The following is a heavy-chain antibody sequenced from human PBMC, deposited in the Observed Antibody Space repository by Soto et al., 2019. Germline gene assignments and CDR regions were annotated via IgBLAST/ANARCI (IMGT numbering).Heavy chain of an antibody. CDR2: ISHSGST. Sequence: QLQLQESCSGLVKPSQTLSLTCAVSGGSISSGGYSWSWIRQPPGKGLEWIGYISHSGSTYYNPSLKSRVTISVDRSKNQFSLKLSSVTAADTAVYYCARWFDPWGQGTLVTVSS. CDR1: GGSISSGGYS. J-gene: IGHJ5*02. V-gene: IGHV4-30-2*01. CDR3: ARWFDP.